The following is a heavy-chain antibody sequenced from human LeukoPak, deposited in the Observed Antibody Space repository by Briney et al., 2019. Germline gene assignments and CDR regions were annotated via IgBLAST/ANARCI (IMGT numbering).Heavy chain of an antibody. Sequence: PSETLSLTCTVSGGSISSGGYYWSWIRQHPGKGLEWIGYIYYSGSTYYNPSLKSRVTISVDTSKNQFSLKLSSVTAAGTAVYYCARGGSYVYYYYYMDVWGKGTAVTVSS. J-gene: IGHJ6*03. CDR3: ARGGSYVYYYYYMDV. V-gene: IGHV4-31*03. CDR1: GGSISSGGYY. CDR2: IYYSGST. D-gene: IGHD1-26*01.